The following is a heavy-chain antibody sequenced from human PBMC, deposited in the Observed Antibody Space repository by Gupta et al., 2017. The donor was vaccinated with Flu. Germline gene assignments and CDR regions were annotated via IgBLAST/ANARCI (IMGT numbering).Heavy chain of an antibody. CDR2: IKPAFGGP. CDR1: GYAFTRDH. J-gene: IGHJ4*02. CDR3: ARQGTPGALDN. V-gene: IGHV1-2*06. Sequence: QEQLVQSGAEVKKPGTSVKVSCTASGYAFTRDHIHWVRQAPGQGLEWMGRIKPAFGGPNYSQKFQGRVTVTSDTSISTVYMELSSLTSDDTAIYYCARQGTPGALDNWGQGTLVTVSS. D-gene: IGHD1-26*01.